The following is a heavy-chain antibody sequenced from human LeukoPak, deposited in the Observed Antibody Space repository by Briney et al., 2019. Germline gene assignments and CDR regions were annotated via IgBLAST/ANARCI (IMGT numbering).Heavy chain of an antibody. CDR2: INHSGST. V-gene: IGHV4-34*01. CDR3: ARRVLGYSSSWYGYYYYMDV. D-gene: IGHD6-13*01. CDR1: GGSFSGYY. Sequence: PSETLSLTCAVYGGSFSGYYWSWIRQPPGKGLEWIGEINHSGSTNYNPSLKSRVTISVDTSKNQFSLKLSSVTAADTAVYYCARRVLGYSSSWYGYYYYMDVWGKGTTVTISS. J-gene: IGHJ6*03.